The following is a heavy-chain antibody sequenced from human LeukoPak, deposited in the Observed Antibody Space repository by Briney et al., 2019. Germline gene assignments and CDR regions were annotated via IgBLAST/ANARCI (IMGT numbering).Heavy chain of an antibody. V-gene: IGHV4-34*01. D-gene: IGHD3-16*02. Sequence: SETLSLTCAVYGGSFSGYYWSWVRQPPGKRLEWIGEINHSGSTNYNPSLKSRVTISVDTSKNQFSLKLSSVTAADTAVYYCARGPIVRCFDYWGQGTLVTVSS. CDR3: ARGPIVRCFDY. CDR1: GGSFSGYY. J-gene: IGHJ4*02. CDR2: INHSGST.